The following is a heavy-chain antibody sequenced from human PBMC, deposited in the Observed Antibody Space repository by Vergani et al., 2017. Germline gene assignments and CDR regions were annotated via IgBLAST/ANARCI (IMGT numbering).Heavy chain of an antibody. D-gene: IGHD3-22*01. V-gene: IGHV1-8*03. CDR2: MNPNSGNT. CDR1: GYTFTSYD. Sequence: QVHLEQSGTEVKKPGASVKVSCKASGYTFTSYDINWVRQATGQGLEWMGWMNPNSGNTGYAQKFQGRVTITRNTSISTAYMELSSLRSEDTAVYYCARGSSGYEVYYYYGMDVWGQGTTVTVSS. CDR3: ARGSSGYEVYYYYGMDV. J-gene: IGHJ6*02.